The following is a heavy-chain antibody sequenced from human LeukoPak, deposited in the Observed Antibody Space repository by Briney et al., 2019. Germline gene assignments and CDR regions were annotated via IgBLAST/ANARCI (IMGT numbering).Heavy chain of an antibody. J-gene: IGHJ4*02. CDR3: ARYRGSYNSGWFDY. CDR1: GYTFTSYD. Sequence: ASVKVSCKASGYTFTSYDINWVRQATGQGLEWMGWMNPNSGNTGYAQKFQGRVTMTRNTSISTAYMELSSLRSEDTAVYYCARYRGSYNSGWFDYWGQGALVTVSS. CDR2: MNPNSGNT. V-gene: IGHV1-8*01. D-gene: IGHD6-19*01.